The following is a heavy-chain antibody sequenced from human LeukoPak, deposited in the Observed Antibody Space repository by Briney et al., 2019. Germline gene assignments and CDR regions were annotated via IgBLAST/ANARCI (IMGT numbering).Heavy chain of an antibody. V-gene: IGHV4-39*01. CDR1: GGSISSSGYY. D-gene: IGHD3-10*01. CDR3: ARHGTPLRYGSGNYYKGAPFDY. J-gene: IGHJ4*02. CDR2: IYYSGST. Sequence: SETLSLTCTVSGGSISSSGYYWGWIRQPPGKGLEWIGSIYYSGSTYYNPSLKSRVTISVDTSKNQFSLKLSSVTAADTAVYYCARHGTPLRYGSGNYYKGAPFDYWGQGTLVTVSS.